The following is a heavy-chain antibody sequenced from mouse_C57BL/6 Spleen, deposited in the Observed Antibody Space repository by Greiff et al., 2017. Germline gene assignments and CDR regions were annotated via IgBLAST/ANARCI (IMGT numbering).Heavy chain of an antibody. CDR3: ARDYVNSYGWFAD. CDR2: ISSGGSYT. CDR1: GFTFSSYG. Sequence: VQRVESGGDLVKPGGSLKLSCAASGFTFSSYGMSWVSPTPDQRLEWVATISSGGSYTYYPDSVKGRFTLSSDNAKITRYLQMSRLKSEDTAMYYCARDYVNSYGWFADWGQGTLVTVSA. J-gene: IGHJ3*01. V-gene: IGHV5-6*01. D-gene: IGHD1-1*01.